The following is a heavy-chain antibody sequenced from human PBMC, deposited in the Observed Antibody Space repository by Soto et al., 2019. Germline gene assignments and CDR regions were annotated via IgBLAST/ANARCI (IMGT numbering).Heavy chain of an antibody. Sequence: QVQLVQSGAEVKKPGASVKVSCKASGYTFTSYGLSWVRQAPGQGLEWMGRISAYNYNTNYAQKLQGRVTMTTDTPTRTAYMELRSLRSGDTAVYYCARVVGALGHWFDPWGQGTLVTVSS. CDR1: GYTFTSYG. CDR2: ISAYNYNT. J-gene: IGHJ5*02. V-gene: IGHV1-18*01. D-gene: IGHD1-26*01. CDR3: ARVVGALGHWFDP.